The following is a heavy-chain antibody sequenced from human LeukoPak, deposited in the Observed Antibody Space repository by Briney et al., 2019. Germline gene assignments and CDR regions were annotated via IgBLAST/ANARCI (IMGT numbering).Heavy chain of an antibody. V-gene: IGHV4-59*08. J-gene: IGHJ4*02. CDR3: ARLSGYSYGYFDY. CDR2: IYYSGST. CDR1: GGSISSYY. D-gene: IGHD5-18*01. Sequence: RASETLSLTCTVSGGSISSYYWSWIRQPPGKGLEWIGYIYYSGSTNYNPSLKSRVTISVDTSKNQFSLKLSSVTAADTAVYYCARLSGYSYGYFDYWGQGTLVTVSS.